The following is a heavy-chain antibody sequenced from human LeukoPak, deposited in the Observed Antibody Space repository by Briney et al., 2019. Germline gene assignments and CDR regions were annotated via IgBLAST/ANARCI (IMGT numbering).Heavy chain of an antibody. D-gene: IGHD3-9*01. CDR3: AKDGSSYYEILTGYSNYYYYYYMDV. CDR1: GFTFSSYG. CDR2: IWYDGSNK. V-gene: IGHV3-33*06. Sequence: GGSVRLSCAASGFTFSSYGMHWVRQAPGKGLEWVAVIWYDGSNKYYADSVKGRFTISRDNSKNSLYLQMNSLKAEDTAVYYCAKDGSSYYEILTGYSNYYYYYYMDVWGKGTTVTVSS. J-gene: IGHJ6*03.